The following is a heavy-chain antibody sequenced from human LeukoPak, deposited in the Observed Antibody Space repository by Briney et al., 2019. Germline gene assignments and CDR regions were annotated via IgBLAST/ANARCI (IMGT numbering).Heavy chain of an antibody. CDR3: ARVRGAASTPTALDY. J-gene: IGHJ4*02. Sequence: PGESLRLSCAASGFAFSSYAMHWVRQAPGKGLEYVSAISSNGGSTYYANSVKGRFTISRDNSKNTLYLQMGSLRAEDMAVYYCARVRGAASTPTALDYWGQGTLVTVSS. D-gene: IGHD5/OR15-5a*01. CDR1: GFAFSSYA. CDR2: ISSNGGST. V-gene: IGHV3-64*01.